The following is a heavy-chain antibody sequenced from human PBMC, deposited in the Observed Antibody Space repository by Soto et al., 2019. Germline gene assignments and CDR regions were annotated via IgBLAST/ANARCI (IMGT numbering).Heavy chain of an antibody. CDR3: ASLGSITMVRGVISYWFDP. CDR1: GGTFSSYA. V-gene: IGHV1-69*01. D-gene: IGHD3-10*01. CDR2: IIPIFGTA. J-gene: IGHJ5*02. Sequence: QVQLVQSGAEVKKPGSSVKVSCKASGGTFSSYAISWVRQAPGQGLEWMGGIIPIFGTANYAQKFQGRVTITADESTSTDYMELSSLRSEDTAVYYCASLGSITMVRGVISYWFDPWGQGTLVTVSS.